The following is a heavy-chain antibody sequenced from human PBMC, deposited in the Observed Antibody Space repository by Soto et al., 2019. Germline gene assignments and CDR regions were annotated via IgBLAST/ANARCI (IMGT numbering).Heavy chain of an antibody. CDR3: AREQSHCSSTSYYYYYYGMDV. V-gene: IGHV7-4-1*01. Sequence: ASVKVSCKASGYTFTSYAMNWVRQAPGQGLEWMGWINTNTGNPTYAQGFTGRFVFSLDTSVSTAYLQICSLKAEDTAVYYCAREQSHCSSTSYYYYYYGMDVWGQGTTVTVSS. CDR1: GYTFTSYA. J-gene: IGHJ6*02. D-gene: IGHD2-2*01. CDR2: INTNTGNP.